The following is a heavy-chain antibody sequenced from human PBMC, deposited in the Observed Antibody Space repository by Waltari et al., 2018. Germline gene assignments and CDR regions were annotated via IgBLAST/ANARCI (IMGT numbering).Heavy chain of an antibody. CDR3: AKAGGIYNYPLDP. D-gene: IGHD1-26*01. Sequence: QVEESGGGVVQHGGSLRLSCVASGYPFNNYGMHWVRQAPGKGLEWLAVISSDGSGKYYADSVKGRFTMSRDKSKNMVYLQMNSLRPEDTTVYYCAKAGGIYNYPLDPWGQGTLVTVSS. CDR1: GYPFNNYG. CDR2: ISSDGSGK. V-gene: IGHV3-30*18. J-gene: IGHJ5*02.